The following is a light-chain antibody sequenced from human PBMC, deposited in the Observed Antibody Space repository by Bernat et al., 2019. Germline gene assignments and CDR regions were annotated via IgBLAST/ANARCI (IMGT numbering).Light chain of an antibody. Sequence: SYELIQPPSVSVSPGQTASITCSGNRLSNACWYQQKPGQSPVVVIFRDDKRPSGIPERFSGSKFGNTATLTISGTQAIDEADYYCQAWESSVGVCGGGTKLTVL. CDR1: RLSN. CDR3: QAWESSVGV. V-gene: IGLV3-1*01. J-gene: IGLJ3*02. CDR2: RDD.